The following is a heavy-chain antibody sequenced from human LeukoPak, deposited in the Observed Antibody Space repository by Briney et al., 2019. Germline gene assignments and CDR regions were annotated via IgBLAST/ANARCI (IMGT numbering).Heavy chain of an antibody. Sequence: SETLSLTCTVSVGSVSSGNYYWSWIRQPPGKGLEWIGYIYYSGSTNYNPSLKSRVTISVDTSKNQFSLKLSSVTAADTAVYYCASLGGYSYGGGFDYWGQGTLVTVSS. J-gene: IGHJ4*02. D-gene: IGHD5-18*01. CDR1: VGSVSSGNYY. CDR3: ASLGGYSYGGGFDY. V-gene: IGHV4-61*01. CDR2: IYYSGST.